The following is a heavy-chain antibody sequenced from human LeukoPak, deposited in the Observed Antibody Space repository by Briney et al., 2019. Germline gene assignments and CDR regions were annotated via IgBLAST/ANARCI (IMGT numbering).Heavy chain of an antibody. CDR2: INAGNGNT. CDR1: GGTFGSYA. D-gene: IGHD3-22*01. V-gene: IGHV1-3*03. CDR3: AREWYYYDSSGYYSAYFDY. J-gene: IGHJ4*02. Sequence: ASVKVSCKASGGTFGSYAISWVRQAPGQRLEWMGWINAGNGNTKYSQEFQGRVTITRDTSASTAYMELSSLRSEDMAVYYCAREWYYYDSSGYYSAYFDYWGQGTLVTVSS.